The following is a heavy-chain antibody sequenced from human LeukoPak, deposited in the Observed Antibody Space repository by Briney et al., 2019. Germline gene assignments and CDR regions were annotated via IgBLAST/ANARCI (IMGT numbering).Heavy chain of an antibody. Sequence: PGGSLRLSCAASGFSFDDYGMTWVRQAPGKGLEWVSVINWNGANTGYADSVKGRFTISRDNAKNSLHLQMNSLRAEDTAFYYCARALYASSPWHTFDIWGQGTMVTVSS. V-gene: IGHV3-20*04. CDR2: INWNGANT. CDR1: GFSFDDYG. CDR3: ARALYASSPWHTFDI. D-gene: IGHD6-13*01. J-gene: IGHJ3*02.